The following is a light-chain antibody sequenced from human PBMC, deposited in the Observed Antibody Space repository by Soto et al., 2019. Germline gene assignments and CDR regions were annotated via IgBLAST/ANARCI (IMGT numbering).Light chain of an antibody. CDR3: CSYSYGSTLV. CDR1: SSDVGSYNL. V-gene: IGLV2-23*01. Sequence: QSALTQPASVSGSSGQSITISCTGTSSDVGSYNLVSWHQQHPGKAPKLIIYEGDKRPSGVSNRFSGSKSGNTASPTISGLQAGDEADYYCCSYSYGSTLVFXGGTNVTVL. J-gene: IGLJ2*01. CDR2: EGD.